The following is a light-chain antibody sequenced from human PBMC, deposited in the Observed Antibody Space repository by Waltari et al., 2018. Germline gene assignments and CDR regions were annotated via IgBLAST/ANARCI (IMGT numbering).Light chain of an antibody. CDR3: QQSYSTPYT. V-gene: IGKV1-39*01. CDR2: VAY. CDR1: QTITTY. J-gene: IGKJ2*01. Sequence: DIQMTQSPSSLSASVGDRVPITCRASQTITTYLNWYQQKPGKPPKLLIYVAYNLQSGVPSRFSGSGYGADFTLTISTLQPEDFATYYCQQSYSTPYTFGQGTKLDIK.